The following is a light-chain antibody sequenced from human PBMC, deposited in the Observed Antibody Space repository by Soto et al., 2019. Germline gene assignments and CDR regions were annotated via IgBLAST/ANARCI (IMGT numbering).Light chain of an antibody. Sequence: EIVLTQSPGTLSLSPGERATLSCRASQSVSGSYLAWYQQKPGQAPRLLIYGASSRATGIPDRFSGSGSGTDFTLTISRLEPEDFAVYYCQQYGSSPPRVTFGPGTKVDIK. CDR2: GAS. CDR1: QSVSGSY. V-gene: IGKV3-20*01. J-gene: IGKJ3*01. CDR3: QQYGSSPPRVT.